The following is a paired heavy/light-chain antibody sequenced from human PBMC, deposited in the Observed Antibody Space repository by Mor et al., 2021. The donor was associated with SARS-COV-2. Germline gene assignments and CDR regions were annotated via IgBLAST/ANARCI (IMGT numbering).Heavy chain of an antibody. CDR3: ARAQNLYSNYYYYGMDV. CDR1: GGTFSSYA. Sequence: QVQLVQSGAEVKKPGSSVKVSCKASGGTFSSYAISWVRQAPGQGLEWMGRIIPILGIANYAQKFQGRVTITADKSTSTAYMELSSLRSEDTAVYYCARAQNLYSNYYYYGMDVWGQGTTVTVSS. V-gene: IGHV1-69*04. D-gene: IGHD4-4*01. J-gene: IGHJ6*02. CDR2: IIPILGIA.
Light chain of an antibody. Sequence: DIQMTQSPSTLSASVGDRVTITCRASQSISSWLAWYQQKPGKAPKLLIYKASSLESGVPSRFSGSGSGTEFTLTISSLQPDDFATYYCQQYNSYSPVFGQGTKVEIK. V-gene: IGKV1-5*03. CDR1: QSISSW. J-gene: IGKJ1*01. CDR2: KAS. CDR3: QQYNSYSPV.